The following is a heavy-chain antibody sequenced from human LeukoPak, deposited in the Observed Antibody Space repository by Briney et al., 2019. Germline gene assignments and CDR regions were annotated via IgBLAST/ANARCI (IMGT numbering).Heavy chain of an antibody. Sequence: GGSLRLSCAASVFTFISYGMHWVRQAPGKGLEWVAFIRYDGSNKYYADSVKGRFTISRDNSKNTLYLQMNSLRAEDTAVYYCLAGMDVWGQGTTVTVSS. CDR1: VFTFISYG. CDR2: IRYDGSNK. V-gene: IGHV3-30*02. CDR3: LAGMDV. J-gene: IGHJ6*02.